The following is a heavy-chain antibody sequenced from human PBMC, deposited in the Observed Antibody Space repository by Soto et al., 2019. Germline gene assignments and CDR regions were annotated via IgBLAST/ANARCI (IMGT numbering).Heavy chain of an antibody. CDR3: ARVDRLQAFDY. Sequence: VASVKVSCKASGYTFTGYYMHWVRQAPGQGLEWMGWINANSGGTNYAQKFQGRVTMTRDTSISTAYMELSRLRSDDTAVYYCARVDRLQAFDYWGQGTLVTVSS. V-gene: IGHV1-2*02. CDR2: INANSGGT. CDR1: GYTFTGYY. J-gene: IGHJ4*01. D-gene: IGHD6-25*01.